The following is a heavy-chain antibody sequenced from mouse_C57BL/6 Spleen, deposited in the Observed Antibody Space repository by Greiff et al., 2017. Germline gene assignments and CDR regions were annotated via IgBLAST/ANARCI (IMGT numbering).Heavy chain of an antibody. CDR2: IRLKSDNYAT. CDR3: TGGGFPT. V-gene: IGHV6-3*01. Sequence: EVKLMESGGGLVQPGGSMKLSCVASGFTFSNYWMNWVRQSPEKGLEWVAQIRLKSDNYATHYAEAVKGRFTISRDDSKSSVYLQMNNLRAEDTGIYYCTGGGFPTWGTGTTVTVSS. J-gene: IGHJ1*03. D-gene: IGHD2-10*01. CDR1: GFTFSNYW.